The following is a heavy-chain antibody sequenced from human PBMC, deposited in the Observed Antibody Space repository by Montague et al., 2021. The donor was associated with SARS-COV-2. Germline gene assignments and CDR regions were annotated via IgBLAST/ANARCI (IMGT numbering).Heavy chain of an antibody. CDR1: GFTFSNYW. CDR2: INSDGSST. V-gene: IGHV3-74*01. D-gene: IGHD5-12*01. J-gene: IGHJ4*02. Sequence: SLRLSWAASGFTFSNYWMHWVRQAPGKGLVWVSRINSDGSSTTYADSVKGRFTISRDNAKNTVYLQMNSLRAEDSAVYYCASDSRYSGYEADYWGQGTLVTVSS. CDR3: ASDSRYSGYEADY.